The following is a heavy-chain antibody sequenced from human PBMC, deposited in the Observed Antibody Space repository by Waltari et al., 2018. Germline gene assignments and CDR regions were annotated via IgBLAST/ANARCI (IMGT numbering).Heavy chain of an antibody. CDR2: IRYDGSNK. Sequence: QVQLVESGGGVVQPGGSLRLSCAASGFTFSSYGMHWVRQAPGKGLEWVAFIRYDGSNKYYADSVKGRFTISRDNSKNTLYLQMNSLRAEDTAVYYCAKDRADVGAPYYFDYWGQGTLVTVSS. V-gene: IGHV3-30*02. D-gene: IGHD1-26*01. J-gene: IGHJ4*02. CDR3: AKDRADVGAPYYFDY. CDR1: GFTFSSYG.